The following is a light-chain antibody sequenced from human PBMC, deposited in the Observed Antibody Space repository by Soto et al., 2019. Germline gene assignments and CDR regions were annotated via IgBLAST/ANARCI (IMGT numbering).Light chain of an antibody. CDR2: GAS. Sequence: EIVMTQSPATRSVSPLGIGSFCFMASQSVSSNLAWYQQKPGQAPRLLIYGASTRATGIPDRFSGSGSGTDFTLTISRLEPEDFALYYCQQYGNSAPITFGQGTRLEI. CDR3: QQYGNSAPIT. CDR1: QSVSSN. J-gene: IGKJ5*01. V-gene: IGKV3-20*01.